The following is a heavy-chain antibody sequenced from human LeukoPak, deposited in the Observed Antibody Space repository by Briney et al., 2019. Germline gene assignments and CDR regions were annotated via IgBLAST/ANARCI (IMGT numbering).Heavy chain of an antibody. Sequence: ASVKVSCKASGYTFTSYYMHWVRQAPGQGLEWMGIINPSGGSTSYAQKFQGRVTMTRDTSTSTVYMELSSLRSEDTAVYYCARGSSGWYGNYYYGMDVWGQGTTVTVSS. J-gene: IGHJ6*02. V-gene: IGHV1-46*01. CDR3: ARGSSGWYGNYYYGMDV. D-gene: IGHD6-19*01. CDR2: INPSGGST. CDR1: GYTFTSYY.